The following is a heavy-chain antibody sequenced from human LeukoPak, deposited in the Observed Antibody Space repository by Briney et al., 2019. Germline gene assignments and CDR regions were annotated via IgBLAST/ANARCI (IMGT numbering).Heavy chain of an antibody. D-gene: IGHD4-17*01. CDR3: ARDRGSYGDYVNY. Sequence: GGSLRLSCAASGFTFCTYAMSWVRQAPGKGLEWISAISGSGGSTYYADSVKGRFTISRDNSKNTLYLQMNSLRAEDTAVYYCARDRGSYGDYVNYWGQGTLVTVSS. J-gene: IGHJ4*02. CDR2: ISGSGGST. V-gene: IGHV3-23*01. CDR1: GFTFCTYA.